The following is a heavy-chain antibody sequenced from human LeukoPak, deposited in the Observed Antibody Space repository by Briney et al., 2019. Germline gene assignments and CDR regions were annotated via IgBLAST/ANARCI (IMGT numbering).Heavy chain of an antibody. CDR1: GFTFSSYA. V-gene: IGHV3-23*01. CDR3: ARDRVGSADFWSGYYTGTFDY. CDR2: ISGSGGST. J-gene: IGHJ4*02. Sequence: GGSLRLSCAASGFTFSSYAMSWVRQAPGKGLEWVSAISGSGGSTYYADSVKGRFTISRDNSKNTLYLQMNSLRPEDTAVYYCARDRVGSADFWSGYYTGTFDYWGQGTLVTVSS. D-gene: IGHD3-3*01.